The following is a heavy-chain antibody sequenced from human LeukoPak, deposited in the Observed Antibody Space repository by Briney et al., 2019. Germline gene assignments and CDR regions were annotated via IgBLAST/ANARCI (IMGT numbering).Heavy chain of an antibody. D-gene: IGHD3-3*01. V-gene: IGHV1-2*02. CDR1: GYTFTGYY. CDR2: INPNSGGT. Sequence: ASVKVSCKASGYTFTGYYMHWVRQAPGQGLEWMGWINPNSGGTNYAQKFQGRVTMTRDTSISTAYMELSRLRSDDTAVYYCAGNAHDFWGGSDWGQGTLVTVSS. CDR3: AGNAHDFWGGSD. J-gene: IGHJ4*02.